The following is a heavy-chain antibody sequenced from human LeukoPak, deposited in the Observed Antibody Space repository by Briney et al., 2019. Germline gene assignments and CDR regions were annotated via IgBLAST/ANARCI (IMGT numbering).Heavy chain of an antibody. V-gene: IGHV3-15*01. CDR2: IKSKTDGGTT. J-gene: IGHJ4*02. D-gene: IGHD2-2*01. CDR3: TTSPFCSSTSCYEGDFDY. Sequence: GGSLRLSCAASGFTFSNAWMSWVRQATGKGLEWVGRIKSKTDGGTTDYAAPVKGRFTISRDDSKNTLYLQMNSLKTEDTAVYYCTTSPFCSSTSCYEGDFDYWGQGTLVTVSS. CDR1: GFTFSNAW.